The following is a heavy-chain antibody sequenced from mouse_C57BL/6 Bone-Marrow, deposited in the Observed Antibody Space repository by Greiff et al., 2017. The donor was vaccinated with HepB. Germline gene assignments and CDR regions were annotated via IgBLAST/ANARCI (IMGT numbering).Heavy chain of an antibody. D-gene: IGHD1-1*01. CDR2: IDPENGDT. Sequence: EVQLQQSGAELVRPGASVKLSCTASGFNIKDDYMHWVKQRPEQGLEWIGWIDPENGDTEYAAKFQGKAPITADTSSNTAYLQLSSLASEDTAVYYCTTSDGSSSAYWGQGTLVTVSA. CDR3: TTSDGSSSAY. V-gene: IGHV14-4*01. CDR1: GFNIKDDY. J-gene: IGHJ3*01.